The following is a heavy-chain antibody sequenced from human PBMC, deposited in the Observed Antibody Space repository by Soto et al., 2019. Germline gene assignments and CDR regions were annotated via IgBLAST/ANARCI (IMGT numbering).Heavy chain of an antibody. J-gene: IGHJ6*02. CDR1: GGSVSSGSYY. D-gene: IGHD5-18*01. CDR3: ARPLYSYGPMDV. Sequence: QVQLQESGPGLVKPSETLSLTCTVSGGSVSSGSYYWSWILQPPGKGLEWIGYIYYSGSTNYNPSLESRVTISVDTSKNQFSLNLSSVTAADTAVYYCARPLYSYGPMDVWGQGTTVTVSS. V-gene: IGHV4-61*01. CDR2: IYYSGST.